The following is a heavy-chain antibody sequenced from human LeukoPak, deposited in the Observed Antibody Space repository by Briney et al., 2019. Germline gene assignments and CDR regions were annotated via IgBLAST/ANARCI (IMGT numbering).Heavy chain of an antibody. V-gene: IGHV4-30-2*01. CDR1: GGSISSGGYS. CDR3: ASELYYDILTGYYKVDY. Sequence: SQTLSLTCAVSGGSISSGGYSWSWIRQPPGKGLEWIGYIYHSGSTYYNPSLKSRVTISVDRSKNQFSLKLSSVTAADTAVYYCASELYYDILTGYYKVDYWGQGTLVTASP. D-gene: IGHD3-9*01. CDR2: IYHSGST. J-gene: IGHJ4*02.